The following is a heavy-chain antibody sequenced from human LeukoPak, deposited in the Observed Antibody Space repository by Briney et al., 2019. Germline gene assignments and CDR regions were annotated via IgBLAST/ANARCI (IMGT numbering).Heavy chain of an antibody. CDR2: LKQDGSEK. D-gene: IGHD3-22*01. Sequence: GGSLRLSCAASGITLSSYWMSWVRQAPGKGLEWVANLKQDGSEKYYVDSVKGRFTTSRDNAKNSLYLQMNSLRAEDTAVYYCATLGFYYDSSGYSPSFNYWGQGTLVTVSS. J-gene: IGHJ4*02. V-gene: IGHV3-7*01. CDR3: ATLGFYYDSSGYSPSFNY. CDR1: GITLSSYW.